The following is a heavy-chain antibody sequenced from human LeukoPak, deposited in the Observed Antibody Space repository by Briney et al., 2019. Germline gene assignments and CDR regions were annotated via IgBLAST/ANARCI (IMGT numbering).Heavy chain of an antibody. V-gene: IGHV3-30*02. CDR2: IRYDGSNK. D-gene: IGHD3-10*01. CDR1: GFTFSSYG. Sequence: GRSLRLSCAASGFTFSSYGMHWVRQAPGKGLEWVAFIRYDGSNKYYADSVKGRFTISRDNSKNTLYLQMNSLRAEDTAVYYCAKDRRAAMVRGAWHYWGQGTLVTVSS. J-gene: IGHJ4*02. CDR3: AKDRRAAMVRGAWHY.